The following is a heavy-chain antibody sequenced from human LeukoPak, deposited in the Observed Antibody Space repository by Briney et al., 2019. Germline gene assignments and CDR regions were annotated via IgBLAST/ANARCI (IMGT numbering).Heavy chain of an antibody. CDR3: ARDSLSLRAYYYYGMDV. Sequence: PGGSLRLSCAASGFTFGSYGMHWVRQAPGKGLEWVAVIWYDGSNKYYADSVKGRFTISRDNSKNTLYLQMNSLRAEDTAVYYCARDSLSLRAYYYYGMDVWGQGTTVTVSS. D-gene: IGHD5/OR15-5a*01. CDR2: IWYDGSNK. CDR1: GFTFGSYG. J-gene: IGHJ6*02. V-gene: IGHV3-33*01.